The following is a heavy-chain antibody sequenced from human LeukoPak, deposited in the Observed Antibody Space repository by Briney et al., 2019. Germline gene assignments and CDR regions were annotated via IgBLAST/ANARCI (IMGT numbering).Heavy chain of an antibody. CDR3: ARGGVYSSSSFDY. D-gene: IGHD6-6*01. J-gene: IGHJ4*02. CDR1: AFTFSNYA. Sequence: GGSLRLSCAASAFTFSNYAMTWVRQAPGKGLVWVSRINSDGSSTSYADSVKGRFTISRDNAKNTLYLQMNSLRAEDTAVYYCARGGVYSSSSFDYWGQGTLVTVSS. V-gene: IGHV3-74*01. CDR2: INSDGSST.